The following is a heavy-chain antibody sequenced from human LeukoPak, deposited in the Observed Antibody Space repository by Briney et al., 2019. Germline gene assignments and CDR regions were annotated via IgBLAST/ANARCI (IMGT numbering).Heavy chain of an antibody. Sequence: GGSLRLSCAASGFTSSSYAMSWVRQAREKGLEWVSVISGLGGSTYYADSVKGRFAISRDNSKNTLWLQMNSLRADDTAIYYCARDVEARISAAGTFDYWGQGSLVTVSS. V-gene: IGHV3-23*01. CDR2: ISGLGGST. J-gene: IGHJ4*02. D-gene: IGHD6-13*01. CDR3: ARDVEARISAAGTFDY. CDR1: GFTSSSYA.